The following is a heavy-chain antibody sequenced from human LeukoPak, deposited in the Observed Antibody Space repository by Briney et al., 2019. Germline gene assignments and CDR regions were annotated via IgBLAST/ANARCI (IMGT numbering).Heavy chain of an antibody. V-gene: IGHV3-23*01. J-gene: IGHJ4*02. CDR2: ISGSGRYT. CDR1: GFTLSSYA. D-gene: IGHD3-22*01. Sequence: GGSLRLSCAASGFTLSSYAMSWVRQAPGKGLEWVSAISGSGRYTYYADSVKGRFTISRDNSKNTLYLQMNSLRAEDTAVYYCAKALTYYYDSSGSQVLDYWGQGTLVTVSS. CDR3: AKALTYYYDSSGSQVLDY.